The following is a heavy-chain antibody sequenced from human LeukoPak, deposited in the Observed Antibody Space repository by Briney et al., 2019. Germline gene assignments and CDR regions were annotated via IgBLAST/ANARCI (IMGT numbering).Heavy chain of an antibody. CDR3: ARVEMATKGEFFDY. V-gene: IGHV4-31*03. CDR1: GGSISSGGYY. D-gene: IGHD5-24*01. CDR2: IYYSGST. Sequence: SETLSLTCTVSGGSISSGGYYWSWIRQHPGKGLEWIGYIYYSGSTYYNPSLKSRVTISVDTSKNQFSLKLSSVTAADTAVYYCARVEMATKGEFFDYWGQGTLVTVSS. J-gene: IGHJ4*02.